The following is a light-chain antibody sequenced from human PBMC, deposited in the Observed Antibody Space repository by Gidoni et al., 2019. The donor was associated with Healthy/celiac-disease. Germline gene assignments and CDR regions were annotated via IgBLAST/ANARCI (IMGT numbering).Light chain of an antibody. CDR1: QSLVYSDGTTY. CDR2: KVS. V-gene: IGKV2-30*01. Sequence: DVVMTQSPLSLPVTLGQPASISCRSSQSLVYSDGTTYLNRFQQRPGQSPRRLIYKVSNRDSGVPDRFSGSGSGTDFTLKISRVEAEDVGVYYCMQGTHWPPTFGGGTKVEIK. CDR3: MQGTHWPPT. J-gene: IGKJ4*01.